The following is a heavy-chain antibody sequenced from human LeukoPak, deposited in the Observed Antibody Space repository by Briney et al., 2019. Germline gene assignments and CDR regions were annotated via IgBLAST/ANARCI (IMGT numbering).Heavy chain of an antibody. Sequence: GGSLRLSCAASGVTFTSYAMSWVRQAPGKGLEWVSVISGSGGSTYYVDSVKGRFTISRDNSKNTLYLQMNSLRAEDTAVYYCARDTVAAAGTFDYWGQGTLVTVSS. J-gene: IGHJ4*02. CDR2: ISGSGGST. V-gene: IGHV3-23*01. CDR1: GVTFTSYA. CDR3: ARDTVAAAGTFDY. D-gene: IGHD6-13*01.